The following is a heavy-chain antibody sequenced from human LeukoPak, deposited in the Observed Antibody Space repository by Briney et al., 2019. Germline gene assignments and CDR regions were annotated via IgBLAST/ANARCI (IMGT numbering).Heavy chain of an antibody. CDR3: ARAEPHSSSWYDPTWFDP. CDR2: IYYSGST. J-gene: IGHJ5*02. CDR1: GGSISSYY. V-gene: IGHV4-59*01. Sequence: PSETLSLTCTVSGGSISSYYWSWIRQPPGKGLEWIGYIYYSGSTNYNPSLKSRVTISVDTSKDQFSLKLSSVTAADTAVYYCARAEPHSSSWYDPTWFDPWGRGTLVTVSS. D-gene: IGHD6-13*01.